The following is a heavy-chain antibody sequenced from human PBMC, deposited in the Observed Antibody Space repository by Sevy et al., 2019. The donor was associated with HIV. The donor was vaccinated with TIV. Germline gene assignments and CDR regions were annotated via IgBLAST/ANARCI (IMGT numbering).Heavy chain of an antibody. V-gene: IGHV3-30-3*01. Sequence: GSLRLSCAASGFTFSMYAIKWVRQAPGKGLEWVALISYDGGNKYHADSVKGRFTISRDNSKNTLYLQMNSLGAEDTDVYYCARVNSFDGDYVGGDYWGQRTLVTVSS. J-gene: IGHJ4*02. CDR1: GFTFSMYA. CDR3: ARVNSFDGDYVGGDY. D-gene: IGHD4-17*01. CDR2: ISYDGGNK.